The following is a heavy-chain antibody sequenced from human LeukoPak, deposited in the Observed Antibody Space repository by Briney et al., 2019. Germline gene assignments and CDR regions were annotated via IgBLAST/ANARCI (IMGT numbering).Heavy chain of an antibody. V-gene: IGHV3-49*04. CDR2: IRSKAYGGTT. CDR1: GFTFGDYA. J-gene: IGHJ4*02. Sequence: GGSLRLSCTASGFTFGDYAMSWVRQAPGKGLEWVGFIRSKAYGGTTEYAASVKGRFTISRDDSKSIAYLQMNSLKTEDTAVYYRTRAGAVAGVFDYWGQGTLVTVSS. D-gene: IGHD6-19*01. CDR3: TRAGAVAGVFDY.